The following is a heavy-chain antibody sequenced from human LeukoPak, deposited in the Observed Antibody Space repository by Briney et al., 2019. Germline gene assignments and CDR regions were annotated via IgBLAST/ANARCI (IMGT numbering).Heavy chain of an antibody. CDR1: GFTFSSYA. CDR3: ARDDKGFDY. D-gene: IGHD3-22*01. Sequence: PGGSLRLPCAASGFTFSSYAMHWVRQAPGKGLEWVAVISYDGSNKYYADSVKGRFTISRDNSKNTLYLQMNSLRAEDTAVYYCARDDKGFDYWGQGTLVTVSS. J-gene: IGHJ4*02. CDR2: ISYDGSNK. V-gene: IGHV3-30-3*01.